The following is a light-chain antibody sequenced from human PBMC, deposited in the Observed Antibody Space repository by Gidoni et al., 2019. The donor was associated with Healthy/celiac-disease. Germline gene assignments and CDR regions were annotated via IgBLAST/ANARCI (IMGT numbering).Light chain of an antibody. CDR3: QQSYSFLA. CDR1: QSISSY. CDR2: AAS. J-gene: IGKJ4*01. Sequence: DSQMTQSPSSLSASVGDRVTITCRASQSISSYLNWYQQKPGKAPRLLIYAASSLQSGVPPRFSGSGSGTDFTLTSSSLQPEDFATYYCQQSYSFLAFGGGTKVEIK. V-gene: IGKV1-39*01.